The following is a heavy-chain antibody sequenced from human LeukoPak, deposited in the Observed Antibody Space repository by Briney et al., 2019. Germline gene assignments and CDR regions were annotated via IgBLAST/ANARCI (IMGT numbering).Heavy chain of an antibody. CDR2: IKSKTDGGTT. D-gene: IGHD3-10*01. CDR1: GFTFSNAW. J-gene: IGHJ4*02. CDR3: TTGLWFGELFGLGY. Sequence: PGGSLRLSCAASGFTFSNAWMSWVRQAPGKGLEWVGRIKSKTDGGTTDYAAPVKGRFTISRDDSKNTLYLQMNSLKTEDTAVYYCTTGLWFGELFGLGYRGQGTLVTVSS. V-gene: IGHV3-15*01.